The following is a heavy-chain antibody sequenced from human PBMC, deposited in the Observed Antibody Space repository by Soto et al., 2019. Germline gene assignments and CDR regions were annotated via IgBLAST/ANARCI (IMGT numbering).Heavy chain of an antibody. D-gene: IGHD3-9*01. Sequence: PSETLSLTCTVSGGSISSGGYYWSWIRQHPGKGLEWIGYIYYSGSTYYNPSLKSRVTISVDTSKNQFSLKLSSVTAADTAVYYCARDSLNYDILTGPQNLNYYYYGMDVWGQGTTVTVSS. CDR2: IYYSGST. CDR1: GGSISSGGYY. CDR3: ARDSLNYDILTGPQNLNYYYYGMDV. V-gene: IGHV4-61*08. J-gene: IGHJ6*02.